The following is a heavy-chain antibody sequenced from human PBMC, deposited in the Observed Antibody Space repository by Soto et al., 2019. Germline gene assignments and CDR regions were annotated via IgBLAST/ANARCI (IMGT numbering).Heavy chain of an antibody. CDR2: INTYNGKT. Sequence: ASVKVSCKTSGYIFTSYGIGWARQAPGQGLEWMGWINTYNGKTNYAQNLQGRVTLTTDTSTITAYMELRSLRSNDTAIYYCAMVDVYVTPSPQDVWGQGTTVTVSS. V-gene: IGHV1-18*01. J-gene: IGHJ6*02. CDR1: GYIFTSYG. D-gene: IGHD3-16*01. CDR3: AMVDVYVTPSPQDV.